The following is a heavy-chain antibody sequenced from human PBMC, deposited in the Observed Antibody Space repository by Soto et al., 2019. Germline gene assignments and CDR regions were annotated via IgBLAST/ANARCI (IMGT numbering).Heavy chain of an antibody. CDR1: GGSFSGYY. Sequence: QVQLQQWGAGLLKPSETLSLTCAVYGGSFSGYYWSWIRQPPGKGLEWIGEINHSGSTNYNPSLKSQVTISVDTTKNQFYLKLSSVTAADTAVYYCATKGMVRGVIADWGQGTLVTVSS. CDR2: INHSGST. V-gene: IGHV4-34*01. CDR3: ATKGMVRGVIAD. J-gene: IGHJ4*02. D-gene: IGHD3-10*01.